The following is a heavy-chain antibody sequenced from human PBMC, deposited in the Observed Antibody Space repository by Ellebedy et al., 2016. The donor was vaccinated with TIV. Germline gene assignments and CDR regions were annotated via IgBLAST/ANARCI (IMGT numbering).Heavy chain of an antibody. CDR1: GFTFGDYA. Sequence: GESLKISXTASGFTFGDYAMSWFRQAPGKGLEWVGFIRGKAYSGTTEYAASVKGRFTISRDDSKSIAYLQMNSLKTEDTAVYYCTRDPGAYGSYGGGYWGQGTLVTVSS. CDR3: TRDPGAYGSYGGGY. J-gene: IGHJ4*02. CDR2: IRGKAYSGTT. V-gene: IGHV3-49*03. D-gene: IGHD5-18*01.